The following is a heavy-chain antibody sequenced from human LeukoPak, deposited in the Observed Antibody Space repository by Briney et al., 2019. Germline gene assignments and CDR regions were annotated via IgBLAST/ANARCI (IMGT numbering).Heavy chain of an antibody. CDR1: GGCISSSSYY. CDR3: ARSPGWAYSSSSRYSRVHPTNLDY. J-gene: IGHJ4*02. Sequence: SETLSLTCTVSGGCISSSSYYWGWIRQPAGKGLEWIGSIYYSGSTYYNPSLKSPVTISVDTSKNQFSLKLSSVTAADTAVYYCARSPGWAYSSSSRYSRVHPTNLDYWGQGTLVTVSS. D-gene: IGHD6-6*01. V-gene: IGHV4-39*01. CDR2: IYYSGST.